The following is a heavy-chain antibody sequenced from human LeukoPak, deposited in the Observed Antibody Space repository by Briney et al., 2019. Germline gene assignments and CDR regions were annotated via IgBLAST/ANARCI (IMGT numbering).Heavy chain of an antibody. J-gene: IGHJ4*02. CDR2: IRFNASHR. CDR3: ALTTRGY. CDR1: GVTFSSFG. V-gene: IGHV3-30*02. Sequence: PGGSLRLSCAASGVTFSSFGMHWVRQAPGKGLEWVAFIRFNASHRFYADSVEGRFTISRDNSKSMLYLQMNSLRTEDTAIYYCALTTRGYWGQGTLVTASS. D-gene: IGHD5-12*01.